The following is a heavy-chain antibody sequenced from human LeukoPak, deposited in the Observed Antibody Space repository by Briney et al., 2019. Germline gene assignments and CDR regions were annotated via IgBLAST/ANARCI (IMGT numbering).Heavy chain of an antibody. D-gene: IGHD1-26*01. CDR3: ARDGYSGSYYYYYGMDV. V-gene: IGHV3-53*01. CDR2: IYSGGST. Sequence: GGSLRLSCAASGFTVSSNYMSWVRQAPGKGLEWVSVIYSGGSTYYADSVKGRFTISRDNSKNTLYLQMNSLRAEDTAVYYCARDGYSGSYYYYYGMDVWGQGTTVTVSS. CDR1: GFTVSSNY. J-gene: IGHJ6*02.